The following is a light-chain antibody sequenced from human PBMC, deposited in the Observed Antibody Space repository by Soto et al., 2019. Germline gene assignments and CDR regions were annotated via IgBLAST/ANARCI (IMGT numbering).Light chain of an antibody. Sequence: DIVWTKSPATLSLSLGERATLSCRASQSVSSYLAWYQQKPGQAPRLLIYDASTRATGIPARFSGSGSGTDFTLTISSLEPEDFAVYYCQQRSNWPSITFGQGRRLEI. CDR3: QQRSNWPSIT. CDR1: QSVSSY. CDR2: DAS. V-gene: IGKV3-11*01. J-gene: IGKJ5*01.